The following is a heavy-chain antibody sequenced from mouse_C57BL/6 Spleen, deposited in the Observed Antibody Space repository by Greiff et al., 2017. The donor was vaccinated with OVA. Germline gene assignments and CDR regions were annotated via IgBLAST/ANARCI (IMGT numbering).Heavy chain of an antibody. CDR1: GYTFTSYW. CDR3: ARTVTTKGGFAY. CDR2: IDPSDSYT. J-gene: IGHJ3*01. V-gene: IGHV1-69*01. D-gene: IGHD2-2*01. Sequence: QVQLQQPGAELVMPGASVKLSCKASGYTFTSYWMHWVKQRPGQGLEWIGEIDPSDSYTNYNQKFKGKSTLTVDKSSSTAYMQLSSLTSEDSAVYYCARTVTTKGGFAYWGQGTLVTVSA.